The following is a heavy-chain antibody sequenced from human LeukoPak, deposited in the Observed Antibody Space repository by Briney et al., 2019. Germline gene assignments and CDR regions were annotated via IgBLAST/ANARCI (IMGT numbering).Heavy chain of an antibody. CDR1: GYSFINYW. V-gene: IGHV5-51*01. J-gene: IGHJ3*02. CDR3: ARNTIPTTVTTYDSHPYDDRADAFDI. D-gene: IGHD4-17*01. Sequence: GESLQISCQASGYSFINYWIGWVRQMPGKGLEWMGTIYPGDSDTRYSPSFQGQVTISADKSITTAYLQWSSLKASDTAMYYCARNTIPTTVTTYDSHPYDDRADAFDIWGQGTMVTVSS. CDR2: IYPGDSDT.